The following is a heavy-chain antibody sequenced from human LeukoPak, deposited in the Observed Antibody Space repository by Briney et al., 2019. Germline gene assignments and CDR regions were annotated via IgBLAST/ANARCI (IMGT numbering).Heavy chain of an antibody. D-gene: IGHD1-26*01. Sequence: GGSLRLSCAASGFTVSSNYMSWVRQAPGKGLEWVSVIYRGGNTDYADSVKGRFTISRDNSKNTLYLQMNSLRAEDTAVYYCARGSDIVGATRAPFDPWGQGTLVTVSS. J-gene: IGHJ5*02. CDR1: GFTVSSNY. CDR2: IYRGGNT. CDR3: ARGSDIVGATRAPFDP. V-gene: IGHV3-53*01.